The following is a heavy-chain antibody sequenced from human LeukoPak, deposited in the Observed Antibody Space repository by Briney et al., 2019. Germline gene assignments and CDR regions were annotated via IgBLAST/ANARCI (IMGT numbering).Heavy chain of an antibody. V-gene: IGHV1-2*02. D-gene: IGHD2-2*02. CDR2: INPNSGGT. Sequence: GASVKVSCKASGYTFNGYFMHGVRQAPGQGLEWMGWINPNSGGTNYAQKFQGRVTMTRDTSISPAYMELSRLKSDDTAVYYCVVGYTTGSLDYWGQGTLVTVSS. CDR3: VVGYTTGSLDY. CDR1: GYTFNGYF. J-gene: IGHJ4*02.